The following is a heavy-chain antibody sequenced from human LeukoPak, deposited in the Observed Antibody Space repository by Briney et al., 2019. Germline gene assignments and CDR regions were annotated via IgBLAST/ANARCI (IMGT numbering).Heavy chain of an antibody. Sequence: GSVKVSCKASGYTFTGYYMHWVRQAPGRGLEWMGRINPNRGGTNYAQKFQGRVTITRDTPISTAHGESSRLPSGEAAGYTWARDFSGSGSYYNGDYGGQGPLLSVPS. J-gene: IGHJ4*02. CDR1: GYTFTGYY. D-gene: IGHD3-10*01. CDR3: ARDFSGSGSYYNGDY. V-gene: IGHV1-2*06. CDR2: INPNRGGT.